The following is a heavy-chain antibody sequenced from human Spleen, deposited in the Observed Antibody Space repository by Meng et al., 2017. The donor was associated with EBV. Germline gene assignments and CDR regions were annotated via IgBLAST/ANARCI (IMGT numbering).Heavy chain of an antibody. Sequence: QRHQQEPGPRLVHPSGTPSLTCAVSGASIDSSDWWTWVRQAPGKGLEWIGEIHHSGTTNYNPSLESRVTISMDKSDNQFSLKVTPVTDADTAVYYCARGLGGHYPTMEYWGQGTLVTVSS. V-gene: IGHV4-4*02. D-gene: IGHD3-22*01. CDR3: ARGLGGHYPTMEY. CDR2: IHHSGTT. CDR1: GASIDSSDW. J-gene: IGHJ4*02.